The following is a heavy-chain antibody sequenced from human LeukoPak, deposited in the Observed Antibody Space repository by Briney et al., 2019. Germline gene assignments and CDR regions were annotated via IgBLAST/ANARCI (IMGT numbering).Heavy chain of an antibody. V-gene: IGHV3-48*04. CDR3: AKGDSSGWPSIDY. Sequence: PGGSLRLSCAASGFTFSSYSMNWVRQAPGKGLEWVSYISSSGSTMYYANSVKGRFTVSRDNAKNSLYLQMNSLRAEDTAVYYCAKGDSSGWPSIDYWGQGTLVTVSS. J-gene: IGHJ4*02. CDR1: GFTFSSYS. CDR2: ISSSGSTM. D-gene: IGHD6-19*01.